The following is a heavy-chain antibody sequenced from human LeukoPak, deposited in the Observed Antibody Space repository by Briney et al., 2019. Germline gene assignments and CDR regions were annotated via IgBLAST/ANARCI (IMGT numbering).Heavy chain of an antibody. CDR1: GGSISSSSYY. D-gene: IGHD6-19*01. V-gene: IGHV4-39*01. CDR3: AGHRDEQWLTFSP. J-gene: IGHJ5*02. CDR2: IYYSGST. Sequence: SETLSLTCTVSGGSISSSSYYWGWIRQPPGKGLEWIGSIYYSGSTYYNPSLKSRVTISVDTSKKQFSLKLSSVTAADTAVYYCAGHRDEQWLTFSPWGQGTLVTVSS.